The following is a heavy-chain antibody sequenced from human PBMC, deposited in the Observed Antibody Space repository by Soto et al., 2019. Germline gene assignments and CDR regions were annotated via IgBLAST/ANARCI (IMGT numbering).Heavy chain of an antibody. CDR3: ARDFSYGYGYFDY. CDR1: GFTFSSYW. V-gene: IGHV3-7*01. CDR2: IKQDGSEK. D-gene: IGHD5-18*01. J-gene: IGHJ4*02. Sequence: LSLTCAASGFTFSSYWMSWVRQAPGKGLEWVANIKQDGSEKYYVDSVKGRFTISRDNAKNSLYLQMNSLRAEDTAVYYCARDFSYGYGYFDYWGQGTLVTVSS.